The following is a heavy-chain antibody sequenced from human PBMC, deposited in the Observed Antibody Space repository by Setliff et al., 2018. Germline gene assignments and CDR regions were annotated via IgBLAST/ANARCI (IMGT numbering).Heavy chain of an antibody. Sequence: GESLKISCKGSGYSFSNFWIGWVRQMPGKGLEWMGIIYPGDSDTRYSPSFQGQVTISADKSISTAYLQWSSLRSEDTAVYYCAIVGAIDYWGQGTLVTVSS. CDR2: IYPGDSDT. J-gene: IGHJ4*02. CDR1: GYSFSNFW. D-gene: IGHD1-26*01. V-gene: IGHV5-51*01. CDR3: AIVGAIDY.